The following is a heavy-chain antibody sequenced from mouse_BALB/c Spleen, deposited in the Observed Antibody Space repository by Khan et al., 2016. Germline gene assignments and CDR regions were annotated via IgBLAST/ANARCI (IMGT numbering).Heavy chain of an antibody. CDR3: AREGRYDGSWFAY. CDR2: INPDSSTI. J-gene: IGHJ3*01. V-gene: IGHV4-1*02. CDR1: GFEFSRYW. D-gene: IGHD2-14*01. Sequence: EVQLQESGGGLVQPGGSLKLSCAASGFEFSRYWMSWVRQAPGKGLEWIGEINPDSSTINYTPSLKDKFIISRDNAKNTLYLQMSKVRSEDTALFYCAREGRYDGSWFAYWGQGTLVTVSA.